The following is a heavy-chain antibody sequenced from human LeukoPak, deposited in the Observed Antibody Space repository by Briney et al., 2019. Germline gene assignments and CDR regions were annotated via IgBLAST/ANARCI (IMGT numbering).Heavy chain of an antibody. J-gene: IGHJ4*02. V-gene: IGHV3-48*01. Sequence: PGGSLRLSCAASGFTFSTYSMHWVRQAPGRGLGWVSYISSSSSTIFYTDSVRGRFTISRDNAKYSLYLQMNTLRAEDTAMYYCARDLGYSYETYFDYWGQGTLVTVSS. D-gene: IGHD5-18*01. CDR1: GFTFSTYS. CDR2: ISSSSSTI. CDR3: ARDLGYSYETYFDY.